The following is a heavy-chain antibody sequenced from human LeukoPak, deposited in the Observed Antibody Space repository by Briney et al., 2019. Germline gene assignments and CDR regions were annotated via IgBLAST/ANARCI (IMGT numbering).Heavy chain of an antibody. D-gene: IGHD2-2*01. CDR2: INHSGSI. V-gene: IGHV4-34*01. Sequence: PSETLSLTCAVYGGSFSGYYWSWIRQPPGKGLEWIGEINHSGSINYNPSLKSRVTISVDTSKNQFSLKLSSVTAADTAVYYCARFRGYCSSTSCSTRFNWFDPWGQGTLVTVSS. CDR1: GGSFSGYY. CDR3: ARFRGYCSSTSCSTRFNWFDP. J-gene: IGHJ5*02.